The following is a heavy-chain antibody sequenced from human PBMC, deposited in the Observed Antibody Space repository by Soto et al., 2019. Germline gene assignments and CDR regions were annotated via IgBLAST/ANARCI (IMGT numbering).Heavy chain of an antibody. CDR1: GYSISSNSHY. V-gene: IGHV4-39*01. CDR2: IYYDGNT. D-gene: IGHD3-3*01. CDR3: ASFGVASMNWFDP. J-gene: IGHJ5*02. Sequence: PSETLSHTCTVSGYSISSNSHYWGWIRKPPGKGLESIANIYYDGNTYYNPSLKSRVTISLDTSKNQFSLKLSSVTAADTAVYYCASFGVASMNWFDPWGQGTLVTV.